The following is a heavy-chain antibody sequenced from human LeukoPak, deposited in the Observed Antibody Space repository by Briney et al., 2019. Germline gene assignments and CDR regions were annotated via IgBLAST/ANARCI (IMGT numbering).Heavy chain of an antibody. CDR1: DGSISSNY. Sequence: SETLSPTCTVSDGSISSNYWTWIRQPPGKGLESIGYIYSTGNTNYNPSLKSRVTISVDTSKNQFSLKLSSVTAADTAVYYCARVGSDPSAHKGIGAYFDYWGQGTLVTVSS. CDR2: IYSTGNT. D-gene: IGHD2-15*01. J-gene: IGHJ4*02. V-gene: IGHV4-59*01. CDR3: ARVGSDPSAHKGIGAYFDY.